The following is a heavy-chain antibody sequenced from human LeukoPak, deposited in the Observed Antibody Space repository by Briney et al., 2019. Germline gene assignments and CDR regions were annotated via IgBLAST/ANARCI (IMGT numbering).Heavy chain of an antibody. Sequence: TSSETLSLTCTVSGYSISSGYYWGWIRQPPGQGLEWIGSIYHSGVTDYNPSLKSRVTISVDTSKNQFSLKLSSVTAADTAVYYCARGGSGWPFDYWGQGTLVTVSS. D-gene: IGHD6-19*01. J-gene: IGHJ4*02. CDR2: IYHSGVT. CDR1: GYSISSGYY. V-gene: IGHV4-38-2*02. CDR3: ARGGSGWPFDY.